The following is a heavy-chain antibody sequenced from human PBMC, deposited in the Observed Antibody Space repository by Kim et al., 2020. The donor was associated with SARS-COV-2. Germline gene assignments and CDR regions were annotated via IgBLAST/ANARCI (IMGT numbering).Heavy chain of an antibody. Sequence: GGSLRLSCAASGFTFSIYWMHWVRQAPGKGLVCLSRINNDGSDTTYADSVKGRLTISRDNAKNTLYLQINSLGAEDTAVYYCAREDYTNSWYTDYWGQGT. J-gene: IGHJ4*02. D-gene: IGHD6-13*01. CDR1: GFTFSIYW. CDR3: AREDYTNSWYTDY. CDR2: INNDGSDT. V-gene: IGHV3-74*01.